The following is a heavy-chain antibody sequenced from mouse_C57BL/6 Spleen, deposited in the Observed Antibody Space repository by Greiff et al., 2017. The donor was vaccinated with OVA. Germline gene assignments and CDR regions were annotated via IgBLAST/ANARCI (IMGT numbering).Heavy chain of an antibody. Sequence: VMLVESGPGLVQPSQSLSITCTVSGFSLTSYGVHWVRQSPGKGLEWLGVIWSGGSTDYNAAFISRLSISKDNSKSQVFFKMNSLQADDTAIYYCATLIGFAYWGQGTLVTVSA. J-gene: IGHJ3*01. V-gene: IGHV2-2*01. CDR1: GFSLTSYG. D-gene: IGHD1-1*01. CDR2: IWSGGST. CDR3: ATLIGFAY.